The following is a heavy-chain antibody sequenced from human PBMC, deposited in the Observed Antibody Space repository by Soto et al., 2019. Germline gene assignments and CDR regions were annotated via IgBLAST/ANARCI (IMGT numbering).Heavy chain of an antibody. V-gene: IGHV4-39*01. CDR1: GGSISSSSYY. J-gene: IGHJ5*02. CDR2: IYYSGST. CDR3: ARLFPGFWNYGGWFDP. Sequence: SETLSLTCTVSGGSISSSSYYWGWIRQPPGKGLEWIGSIYYSGSTYYNPSLKSRVTISVDTSKNQFSLKLSSVTAADTAVYYCARLFPGFWNYGGWFDPWGQGTLVTVSS. D-gene: IGHD1-7*01.